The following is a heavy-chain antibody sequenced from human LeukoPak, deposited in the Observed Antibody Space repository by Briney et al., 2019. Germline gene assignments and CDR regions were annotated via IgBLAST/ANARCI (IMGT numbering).Heavy chain of an antibody. Sequence: PGGSLRLSCAASAFTFSDYCMNWVRQAPGKGLEWVAKIKQDESERYYLDSVKGRFTISRDNSKNRLYLQMNSLRAEDTAVYYCASGRTAGYYWGQGTLVTVSS. D-gene: IGHD6-13*01. CDR1: AFTFSDYC. V-gene: IGHV3-7*03. CDR2: IKQDESER. J-gene: IGHJ4*02. CDR3: ASGRTAGYY.